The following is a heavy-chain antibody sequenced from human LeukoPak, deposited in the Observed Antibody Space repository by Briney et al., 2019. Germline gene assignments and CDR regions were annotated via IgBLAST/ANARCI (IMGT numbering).Heavy chain of an antibody. CDR2: ISSSSSTI. V-gene: IGHV3-48*01. D-gene: IGHD2-15*01. Sequence: PGGSLRLSCAASGFTFGIYAMSWVRQAPGQGLEWVSYISSSSSTIYYADSVKGRFTISRDNAKNSLYLQMNSLRAEDTAVYYCARGHMSGRYAFDIWGQGTMVTVSS. J-gene: IGHJ3*02. CDR3: ARGHMSGRYAFDI. CDR1: GFTFGIYA.